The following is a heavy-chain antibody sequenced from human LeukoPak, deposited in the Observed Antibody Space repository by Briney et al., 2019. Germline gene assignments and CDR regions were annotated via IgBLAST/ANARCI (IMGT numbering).Heavy chain of an antibody. CDR2: MNPNSGNT. Sequence: ASVTVSCKASGYTFTSYDINWVRQATGQGLEWMGWMNPNSGNTGYAQKFQGRVTMTRNTSISTAYMELSSLRSEDTAVYYCAIAISVPAEDDAFDIWGQGTMVTVSS. V-gene: IGHV1-8*01. J-gene: IGHJ3*02. CDR1: GYTFTSYD. D-gene: IGHD2-2*01. CDR3: AIAISVPAEDDAFDI.